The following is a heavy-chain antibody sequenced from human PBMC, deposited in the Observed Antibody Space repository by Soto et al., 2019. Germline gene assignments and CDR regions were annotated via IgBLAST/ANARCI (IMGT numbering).Heavy chain of an antibody. CDR3: AKFYCSATSCSAFDS. J-gene: IGHJ4*02. D-gene: IGHD2-2*01. CDR1: GGSISSYY. Sequence: SETLSLTCTVSGGSISSYYWSWIRQPPGRGLEWIGYIYYSGSTNYNPSLKSRVTISVDTSKNQFSLKLNSVTAADTAVYYCAKFYCSATSCSAFDSWGLGTLVTVSS. V-gene: IGHV4-59*01. CDR2: IYYSGST.